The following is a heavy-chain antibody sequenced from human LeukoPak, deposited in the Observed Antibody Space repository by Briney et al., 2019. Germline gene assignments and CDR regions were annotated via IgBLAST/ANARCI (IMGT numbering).Heavy chain of an antibody. CDR2: INHSGST. V-gene: IGHV4-34*01. J-gene: IGHJ6*03. CDR1: GGSFSGYY. D-gene: IGHD3-3*01. Sequence: SETLSLTCAVYGGSFSGYYWSWIRPPPGKGLEWIGEINHSGSTNYNPSLKSRVTISVDTPKNQFSLKLSSVTAADTAVYYCARGRLYYDFWSGYPLDYMDVWGKGTTVTVSS. CDR3: ARGRLYYDFWSGYPLDYMDV.